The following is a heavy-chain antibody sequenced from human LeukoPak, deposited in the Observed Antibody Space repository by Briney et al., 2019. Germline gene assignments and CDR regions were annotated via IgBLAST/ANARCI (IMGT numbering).Heavy chain of an antibody. CDR2: ISSSGSTI. CDR3: ARCYDFWSGYYFQPPGWFDP. Sequence: GGSLRLSCAASGFTFSDYYMSWIRQAPGKGLEWVSYISSSGSTIYYADSVKGRFTISRDNAKNSLYLQMNSLRAEDTAVYYCARCYDFWSGYYFQPPGWFDPWGQGTLVTVSS. D-gene: IGHD3-3*01. V-gene: IGHV3-11*01. J-gene: IGHJ5*02. CDR1: GFTFSDYY.